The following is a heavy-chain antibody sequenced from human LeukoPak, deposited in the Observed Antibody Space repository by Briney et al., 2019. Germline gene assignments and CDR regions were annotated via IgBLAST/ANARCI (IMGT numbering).Heavy chain of an antibody. CDR3: ARDFVGDQDY. J-gene: IGHJ4*02. Sequence: GSLRLSCAAFGFSVNNYWMHWVRQAPGKGLVWVSRINIDGSITNYADSVKGRFTISRDNAKNTLDLQMSSLRPEDTAVYYCARDFVGDQDYWGQGTLVTVSS. CDR2: INIDGSIT. CDR1: GFSVNNYW. D-gene: IGHD2-21*01. V-gene: IGHV3-74*01.